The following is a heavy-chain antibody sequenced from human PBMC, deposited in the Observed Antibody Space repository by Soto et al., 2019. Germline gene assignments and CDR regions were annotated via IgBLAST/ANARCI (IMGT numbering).Heavy chain of an antibody. D-gene: IGHD6-19*01. J-gene: IGHJ6*02. CDR2: ISSSSSYI. CDR3: ARDNFSSSGWYWGARNYYYGMDV. CDR1: GFTFSSYS. V-gene: IGHV3-21*01. Sequence: EVQLVESGGGLVKPGGSLRLSCAASGFTFSSYSMNWVRQAPGKGLEWVSSISSSSSYIYYADSVKGRFTISRDNAKNSLYLQMNRLRAEDTAVYYCARDNFSSSGWYWGARNYYYGMDVWGQGTTVTVSS.